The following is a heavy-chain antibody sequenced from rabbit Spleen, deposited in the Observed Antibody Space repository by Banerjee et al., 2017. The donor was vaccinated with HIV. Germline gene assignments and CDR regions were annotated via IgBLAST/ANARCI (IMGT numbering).Heavy chain of an antibody. CDR3: ARDTSSSFSSYGMDL. Sequence: QEQLVESGGGRVQPGGSLKLSCKASGFDFSNYGVSWVRQAPGKGLEWIGYIDPVFGNTYYANRVNGRFTISRHNAQNTLYLQLTSLTAADTATYFCARDTSSSFSSYGMDLWGQGTLVTVS. J-gene: IGHJ6*01. V-gene: IGHV1S47*01. CDR2: IDPVFGNT. CDR1: GFDFSNYG. D-gene: IGHD1-1*01.